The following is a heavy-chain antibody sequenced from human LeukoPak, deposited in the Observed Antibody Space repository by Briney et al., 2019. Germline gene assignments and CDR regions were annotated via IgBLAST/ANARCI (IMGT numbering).Heavy chain of an antibody. Sequence: GGSLRLSCAASGFTFSSYAMHWDRQAPGKGLEWVAVISYDGSNKYYADSVKGRFTISRDNSKNTLYLQMNSLRAEDTAVYYCARGDRYYYGSGNDYWGQGTLVTVSS. J-gene: IGHJ4*02. CDR2: ISYDGSNK. D-gene: IGHD3-10*01. CDR1: GFTFSSYA. CDR3: ARGDRYYYGSGNDY. V-gene: IGHV3-30*04.